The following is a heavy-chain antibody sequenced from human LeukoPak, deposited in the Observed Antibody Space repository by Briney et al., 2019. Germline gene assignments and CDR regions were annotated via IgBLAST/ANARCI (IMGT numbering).Heavy chain of an antibody. D-gene: IGHD2-2*02. CDR3: AKASLYGGWPALYYFDY. J-gene: IGHJ4*02. V-gene: IGHV3-23*01. CDR1: GFTFSSYG. CDR2: FSAGGGST. Sequence: GGSLRLSCAASGFTFSSYGMSWVRQAPGKGLEWVSGFSAGGGSTYYADSVKGRFTISRDNSKNTLYLQMNSLRAEDTAVYYCAKASLYGGWPALYYFDYWGQGTLVTVSS.